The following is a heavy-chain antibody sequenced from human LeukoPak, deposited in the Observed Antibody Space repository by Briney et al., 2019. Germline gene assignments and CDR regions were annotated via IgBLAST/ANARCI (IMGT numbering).Heavy chain of an antibody. Sequence: ASVKVSCKASGYAFTGYYMHWVRQAPGQGLEWMGWINPNSGGTNYAQKFQGRVTMTRDTSISTAYMELSRLRSDDTAVYYCATLYCGGDCPAYWGQGTLVTVSS. CDR3: ATLYCGGDCPAY. CDR2: INPNSGGT. J-gene: IGHJ4*02. V-gene: IGHV1-2*02. CDR1: GYAFTGYY. D-gene: IGHD2-21*02.